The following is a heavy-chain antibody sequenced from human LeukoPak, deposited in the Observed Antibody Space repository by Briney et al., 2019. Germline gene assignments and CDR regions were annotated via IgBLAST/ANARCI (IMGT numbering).Heavy chain of an antibody. CDR3: ARDNYDILSHYYYGMDV. CDR1: GGSVSSGSYY. D-gene: IGHD3-9*01. Sequence: SETLSLTCTVSGGSVSSGSYYWSWIRQPPGKGLEWIGYIYYSGSTNYNPSLKSRVTISVDTSKNQFSLKLSSVTAADTAVYYCARDNYDILSHYYYGMDVWGQGTTVTVSS. J-gene: IGHJ6*02. V-gene: IGHV4-61*01. CDR2: IYYSGST.